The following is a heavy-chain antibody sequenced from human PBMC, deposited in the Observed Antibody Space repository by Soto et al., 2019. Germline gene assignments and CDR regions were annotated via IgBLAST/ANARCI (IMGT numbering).Heavy chain of an antibody. Sequence: ESGGGLVQPGGSLRLSCAASGFTFSDHYMDWVRQAPGKGLEWVGRTRNKANSYTTEYAASVKGRFTISRDDSKNSLYLQMNSLKTEDTAVYYCVRVTIDYYFDYWGQGTLVTVSS. CDR2: TRNKANSYTT. J-gene: IGHJ4*02. CDR1: GFTFSDHY. CDR3: VRVTIDYYFDY. V-gene: IGHV3-72*01. D-gene: IGHD3-3*01.